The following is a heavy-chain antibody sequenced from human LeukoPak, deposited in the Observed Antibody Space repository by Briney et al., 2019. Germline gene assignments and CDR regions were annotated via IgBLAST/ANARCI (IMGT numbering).Heavy chain of an antibody. V-gene: IGHV4-38-2*02. D-gene: IGHD3-22*01. Sequence: SETLSLTCTVSGYSISSGFYWGWIRQPPGKGLECIGSIYHSGSTYYNPSLKSRVTISVDTSKNQFSLNLSSVTAADTAVYYCARLSSGSHPNFDYWGQGTLVTVSS. CDR2: IYHSGST. J-gene: IGHJ4*02. CDR1: GYSISSGFY. CDR3: ARLSSGSHPNFDY.